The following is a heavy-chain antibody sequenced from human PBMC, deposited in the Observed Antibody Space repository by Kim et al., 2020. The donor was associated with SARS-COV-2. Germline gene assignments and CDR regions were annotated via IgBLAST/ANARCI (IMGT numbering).Heavy chain of an antibody. D-gene: IGHD3-16*01. J-gene: IGHJ3*02. V-gene: IGHV3-23*01. CDR3: AKDPSFGGLDAFDI. Sequence: ADSVKGRFTISRDNSKNTLYLQMNSLRAEDTAVYYCAKDPSFGGLDAFDIWGQGTMVTVSS.